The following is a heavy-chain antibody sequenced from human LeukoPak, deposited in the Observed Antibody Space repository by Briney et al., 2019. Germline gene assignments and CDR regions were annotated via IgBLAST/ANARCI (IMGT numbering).Heavy chain of an antibody. J-gene: IGHJ4*02. CDR3: ARVRDYYDSSGYYYYFDY. CDR2: IIPIFGTA. Sequence: SVKVSCKASGYTFTSYGISWVRQAPGQGLEWMGGIIPIFGTANYAQKFQGRVTITADKSTSTAYMELSSLRSEATAVYYCARVRDYYDSSGYYYYFDYWGQGTLVTVSS. CDR1: GYTFTSYG. V-gene: IGHV1-69*06. D-gene: IGHD3-22*01.